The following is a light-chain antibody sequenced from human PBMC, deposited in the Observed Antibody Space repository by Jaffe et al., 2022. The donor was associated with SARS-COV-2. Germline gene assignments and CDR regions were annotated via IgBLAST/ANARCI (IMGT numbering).Light chain of an antibody. CDR2: WAS. Sequence: DIVMTQSPDSLAVSLGERATIKCKSSQSVLYNSNSKNFLAWYQQKPGQPPKLLIYWASTRESGVPDRFSGGVSGTDFTLTISSLQAEDVAVYYCQQYYSFPLTFGGGTKVEIK. J-gene: IGKJ4*01. V-gene: IGKV4-1*01. CDR3: QQYYSFPLT. CDR1: QSVLYNSNSKNF.